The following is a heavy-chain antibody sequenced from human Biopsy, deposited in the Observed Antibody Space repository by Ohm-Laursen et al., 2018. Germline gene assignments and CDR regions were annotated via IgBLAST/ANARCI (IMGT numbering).Heavy chain of an antibody. CDR2: INHSGRT. D-gene: IGHD3-22*01. J-gene: IGHJ6*02. V-gene: IGHV4-34*01. CDR3: VRGVDYYDPYHYYALDV. CDR1: GDSFNGYY. Sequence: SDTLSLTCAVYGDSFNGYYWTWIRQTPGKWLEWLGEINHSGRTNYNPSLKSRVTISVDTSKNQSALKVRSVTAADTAVYYCVRGVDYYDPYHYYALDVWGQGTTVTVSS.